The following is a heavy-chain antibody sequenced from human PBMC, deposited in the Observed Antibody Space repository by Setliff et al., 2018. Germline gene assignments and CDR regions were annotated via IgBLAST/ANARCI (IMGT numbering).Heavy chain of an antibody. CDR2: IRSKADSYAT. V-gene: IGHV3-73*01. Sequence: GGSLRLSCAASGFTFSGSAVYWVRQASGRGLEWVGRIRSKADSYATAYAASVKARFTISRDDSKNTAYLQVDSLKTEDTAVYYCTMYVYGYVYWGQGTLVTVSS. CDR1: GFTFSGSA. CDR3: TMYVYGYVY. D-gene: IGHD5-18*01. J-gene: IGHJ4*02.